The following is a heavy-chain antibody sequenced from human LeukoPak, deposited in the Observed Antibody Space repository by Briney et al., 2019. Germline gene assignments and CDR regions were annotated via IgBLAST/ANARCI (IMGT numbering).Heavy chain of an antibody. CDR2: IYYSGST. Sequence: SETLSLTCTVSGGSISSSSYYWGWIRQPPGKGLERIGSIYYSGSTYYNPSLKSRVTISVDTFKNQFSLKLSSVTAADTAVYYCASRSIAAAGNDAFGIWGQGTMVTVSS. CDR3: ASRSIAAAGNDAFGI. D-gene: IGHD6-13*01. J-gene: IGHJ3*02. V-gene: IGHV4-39*07. CDR1: GGSISSSSYY.